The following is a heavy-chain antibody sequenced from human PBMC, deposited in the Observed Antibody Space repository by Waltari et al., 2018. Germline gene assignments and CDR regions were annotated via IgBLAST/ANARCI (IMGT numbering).Heavy chain of an antibody. CDR1: GGSISSSSYY. Sequence: QLQLQESGPGLVKPSETLSLTCIVSGGSISSSSYYWGWIRQPPGKGLEWIGTIYYTGSTNNKPPQKSRATKSLDTSKNHFSRKRCSGPAGDTAVYYGGRLGGGRGAALPYYYMDVWGKGTTVTISS. CDR3: GRLGGGRGAALPYYYMDV. V-gene: IGHV4-39*07. J-gene: IGHJ6*03. CDR2: IYYTGST. D-gene: IGHD3-16*01.